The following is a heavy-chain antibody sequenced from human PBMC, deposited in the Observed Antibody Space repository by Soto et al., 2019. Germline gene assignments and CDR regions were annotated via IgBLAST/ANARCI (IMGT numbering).Heavy chain of an antibody. CDR1: GFTFGDYA. D-gene: IGHD3-22*01. CDR3: TRTAGYYDSSGYYSGYYYYGMDV. J-gene: IGHJ6*02. V-gene: IGHV3-49*04. CDR2: IRSKAYGGTT. Sequence: GGSLRLSCTASGFTFGDYAMSWVRQAPGKGLEWVGFIRSKAYGGTTEYAASVKGRFTISRDDSKTIAYLQMNSLKTEDTAVFYCTRTAGYYDSSGYYSGYYYYGMDVWGRGTTVTVSS.